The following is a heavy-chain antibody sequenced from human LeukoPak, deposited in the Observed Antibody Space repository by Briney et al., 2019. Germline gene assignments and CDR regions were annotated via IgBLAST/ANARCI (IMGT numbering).Heavy chain of an antibody. CDR1: GYTFTSYG. Sequence: ASVKVSCKASGYTFTSYGISWVRQAPGQGLEWMGWISAYNGNTNYAQKLQGRVTMTTDTSTSTAYMELRSLRSDDTAVYYCARDRYYYDSSGHETYYFDYWGQGTLVTVSS. D-gene: IGHD3-22*01. J-gene: IGHJ4*02. CDR3: ARDRYYYDSSGHETYYFDY. CDR2: ISAYNGNT. V-gene: IGHV1-18*01.